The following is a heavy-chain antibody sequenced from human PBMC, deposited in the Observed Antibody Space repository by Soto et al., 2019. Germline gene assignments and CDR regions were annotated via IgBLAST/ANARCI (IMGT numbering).Heavy chain of an antibody. Sequence: PGVSLRLSCAASGFTFSSYGMHWVRQAPGKGLEWVAVISYDGSNKYYADSVKGRFTISRDNSKNTLYLQMNSLRAEDTAVYYCANPDGMDVWGQGTTVTVSS. V-gene: IGHV3-30*18. CDR2: ISYDGSNK. CDR3: ANPDGMDV. CDR1: GFTFSSYG. J-gene: IGHJ6*02.